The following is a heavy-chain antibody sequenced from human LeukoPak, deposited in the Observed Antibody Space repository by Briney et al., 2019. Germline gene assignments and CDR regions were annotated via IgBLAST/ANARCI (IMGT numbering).Heavy chain of an antibody. D-gene: IGHD1-20*01. V-gene: IGHV3-30*03. CDR2: ISYDGSNK. Sequence: PGGSLRLSCAASGFTFSSYGMHWVRQAPGKGLEWVAVISYDGSNKYYADSVKGRFTISRDNAKNSLYLQMNSLRAEDTAVYYCARDVNWNYCDYWGHGTLVTVSS. CDR3: ARDVNWNYCDY. J-gene: IGHJ4*01. CDR1: GFTFSSYG.